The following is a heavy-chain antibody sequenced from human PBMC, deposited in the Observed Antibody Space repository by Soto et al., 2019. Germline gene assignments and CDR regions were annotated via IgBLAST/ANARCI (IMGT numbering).Heavy chain of an antibody. D-gene: IGHD2-15*01. J-gene: IGHJ4*02. Sequence: EVQLVESGGGLVQPGRSLRLSCAASGFTFDDYAMHWVRQAPGKGLEWVSGISWNSGSIGYADSVKGRFTISRDNAKNSLYLQMNSLRAEDTALYYCAKSGGTDCSGGSCHFDYWGQGTLVTVSS. CDR2: ISWNSGSI. CDR3: AKSGGTDCSGGSCHFDY. V-gene: IGHV3-9*01. CDR1: GFTFDDYA.